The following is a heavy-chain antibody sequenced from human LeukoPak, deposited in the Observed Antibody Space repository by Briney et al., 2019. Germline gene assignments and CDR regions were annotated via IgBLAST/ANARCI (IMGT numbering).Heavy chain of an antibody. J-gene: IGHJ2*01. CDR1: GGSIRSY. D-gene: IGHD6-13*01. V-gene: IGHV4-59*01. Sequence: SETLSLTCTVSGGSIRSYWSWIRQPPGKGLEWIGYIYYSGSTNYNPSLKSRVTISVNTSKNQFSLKLSSVTAADTAVYYCARVYYSSSYDYWYFDLWGRGTLVTVSS. CDR3: ARVYYSSSYDYWYFDL. CDR2: IYYSGST.